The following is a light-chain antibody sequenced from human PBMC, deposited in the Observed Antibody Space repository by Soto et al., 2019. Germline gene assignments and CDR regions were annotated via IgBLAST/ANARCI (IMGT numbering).Light chain of an antibody. CDR2: WAS. CDR1: QSVLYSSNNKNF. J-gene: IGKJ3*01. V-gene: IGKV4-1*01. CDR3: QQYYTSPFT. Sequence: DIVMTQSPDSLAVSLGERATINCKSSQSVLYSSNNKNFLAWYQQKPRQPPRLLIYWASTRESGVPDRFSGSGSGTDFTLTISSLQAEDVAVYYCQQYYTSPFTFGPGTKVEIK.